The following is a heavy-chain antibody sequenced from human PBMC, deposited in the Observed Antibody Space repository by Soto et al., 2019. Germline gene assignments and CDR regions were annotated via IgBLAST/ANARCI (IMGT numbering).Heavy chain of an antibody. CDR2: ISGSGGST. Sequence: GWSLRLSCASSVFTFISYAMNWVRQAPGKGLEWVSAISGSGGSTYYADSVKGRFTISRDNSKNTLYLQMNGLRAEDTAVYYCAKSFGGNYPGAFDIWGQGTMVTVSS. D-gene: IGHD1-26*01. V-gene: IGHV3-23*01. CDR3: AKSFGGNYPGAFDI. CDR1: VFTFISYA. J-gene: IGHJ3*02.